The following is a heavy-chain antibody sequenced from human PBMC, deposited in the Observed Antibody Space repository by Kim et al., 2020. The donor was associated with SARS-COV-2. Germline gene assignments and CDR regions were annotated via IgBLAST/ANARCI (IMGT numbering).Heavy chain of an antibody. V-gene: IGHV3-48*03. Sequence: GGSLRLSCAASGFTFSSYEMNWVRQAPGKGLEWVSYISSSGSTIYYADSVKGRFTISRDNAKNSLYLQMNSLRAEDTAVYYCARDPYSSSYNYYGMDVWGQGNTVTLSS. CDR3: ARDPYSSSYNYYGMDV. CDR1: GFTFSSYE. D-gene: IGHD6-13*01. CDR2: ISSSGSTI. J-gene: IGHJ6*02.